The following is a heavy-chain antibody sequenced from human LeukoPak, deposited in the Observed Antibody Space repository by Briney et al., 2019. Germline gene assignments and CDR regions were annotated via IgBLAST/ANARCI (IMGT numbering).Heavy chain of an antibody. V-gene: IGHV3-21*01. D-gene: IGHD2-2*02. Sequence: GGSLRFSCAASGFTFSSYSMNWVRQAPGKGLEWVSSISSSSSYIYYADSVKGRFTISRDNAKNSLYLQMNSLRAEDTAVYYCARGPGYCSSTSCHSRAFDYWGQGTLVTVSS. CDR3: ARGPGYCSSTSCHSRAFDY. J-gene: IGHJ4*02. CDR2: ISSSSSYI. CDR1: GFTFSSYS.